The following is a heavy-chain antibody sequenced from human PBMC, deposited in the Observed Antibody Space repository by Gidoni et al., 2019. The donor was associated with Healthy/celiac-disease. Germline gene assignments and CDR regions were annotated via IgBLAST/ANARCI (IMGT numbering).Heavy chain of an antibody. CDR3: ARIGYCSGGSCYSGNYYYGMDV. V-gene: IGHV4-34*01. D-gene: IGHD2-15*01. CDR1: GGSFSGYY. J-gene: IGHJ6*02. Sequence: QVQLQQWGAGLLKPSETLSLTCAVYGGSFSGYYWSWIRQPPGKGLEWIGEINHSGSTNYNPSLKSRVTISVDTSKNQFSLKLSSVTAADTAVYYCARIGYCSGGSCYSGNYYYGMDVWGQGTTVTVSS. CDR2: INHSGST.